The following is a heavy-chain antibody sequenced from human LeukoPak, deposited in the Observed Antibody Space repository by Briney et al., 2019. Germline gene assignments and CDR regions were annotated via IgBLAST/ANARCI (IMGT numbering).Heavy chain of an antibody. D-gene: IGHD3-22*01. V-gene: IGHV1-58*01. CDR1: GFTFSTSA. CDR3: AAAPYYHEDSCYYYFDP. CDR2: IVVGSGNT. Sequence: GASVKVSCKASGFTFSTSAVQWVRQARGQRLEWVGWIVVGSGNTNYAQKFQGRVTITRDMSTRTSHMELSSLRSEDTAVYYCAAAPYYHEDSCYYYFDPWGQGTLVTVSS. J-gene: IGHJ5*02.